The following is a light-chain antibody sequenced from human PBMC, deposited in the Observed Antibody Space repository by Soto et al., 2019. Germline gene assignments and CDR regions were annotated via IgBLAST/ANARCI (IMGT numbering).Light chain of an antibody. CDR1: QGISSY. Sequence: IQLTQSPSSLSASVGDRVTITCRASQGISSYLTWYQQKPGKAPKLLIYAAATLHSGVPSKFSGSGSGTDFTLTISSLQPEDFATYYCQQLKSYPLTFGGGTKVDI. CDR3: QQLKSYPLT. V-gene: IGKV1-9*01. CDR2: AAA. J-gene: IGKJ4*01.